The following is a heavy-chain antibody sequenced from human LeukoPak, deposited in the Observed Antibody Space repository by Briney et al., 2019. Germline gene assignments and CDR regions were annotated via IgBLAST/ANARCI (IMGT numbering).Heavy chain of an antibody. CDR3: AKGDSNSPAVFDY. CDR2: IAGSGDST. CDR1: GFSFSSYW. Sequence: GGSLRLSCAASGFSFSSYWMHWVRQAPGKGLEGVSTIAGSGDSTYYADSVKGRFSISRDNSKTTLYLQMNSLRAEDTAIYYCAKGDSNSPAVFDYWGQGTLVTVSS. J-gene: IGHJ4*02. D-gene: IGHD6-13*01. V-gene: IGHV3-23*01.